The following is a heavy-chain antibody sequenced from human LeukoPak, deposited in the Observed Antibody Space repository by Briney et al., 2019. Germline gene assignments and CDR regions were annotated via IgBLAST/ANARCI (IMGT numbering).Heavy chain of an antibody. CDR2: INPNSGGT. J-gene: IGHJ4*02. Sequence: ASVKVSCKASGYTFTGYYMHWVRQAPGQGLEWMGRINPNSGGTNYAQKFQGRVTMTRDTSISTAYMELSRLRADDTAVYYWAREGSTVNGYDYWGQGTLVTVSS. CDR1: GYTFTGYY. V-gene: IGHV1-2*06. CDR3: AREGSTVNGYDY. D-gene: IGHD4-17*01.